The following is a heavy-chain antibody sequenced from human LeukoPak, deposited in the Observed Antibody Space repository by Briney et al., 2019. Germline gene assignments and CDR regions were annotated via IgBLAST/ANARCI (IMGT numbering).Heavy chain of an antibody. D-gene: IGHD5-12*01. CDR2: ISYDGSNK. V-gene: IGHV3-30*04. CDR3: ARDQLAYSGYDTLFDY. J-gene: IGHJ4*02. Sequence: PGGSLRLSCAASGFTFNSYAIHWVRQAPGKGLEWVAVISYDGSNKYCADSVKGRFTISRDNSKNTLYLQLNSLRPEDTAVYYCARDQLAYSGYDTLFDYWGQGTLVTVSS. CDR1: GFTFNSYA.